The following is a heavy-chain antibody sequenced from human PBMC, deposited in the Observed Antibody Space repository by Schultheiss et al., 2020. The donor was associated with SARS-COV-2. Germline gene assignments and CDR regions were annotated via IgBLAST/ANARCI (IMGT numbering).Heavy chain of an antibody. CDR2: VSIRGDST. CDR1: GFTFSGYG. J-gene: IGHJ3*02. V-gene: IGHV3-23*01. CDR3: ARGPLHYDSLTGYYPLVFDI. Sequence: GGSLRLSCAASGFTFSGYGMHWVRQAPGKGLEWVSLVSIRGDSTYYADSVKGRFTISRDNSKNTLYLQMNSLRAEDTAVYYCARGPLHYDSLTGYYPLVFDIWGQGTMSTVSS. D-gene: IGHD3-9*01.